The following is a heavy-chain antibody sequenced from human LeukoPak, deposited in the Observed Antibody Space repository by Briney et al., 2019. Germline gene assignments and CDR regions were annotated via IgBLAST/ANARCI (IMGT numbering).Heavy chain of an antibody. J-gene: IGHJ4*02. Sequence: PSETLSLTCTVSGGSISSGSYYWSWIRQPAGKGLEWIGRIYTSGSTNYNPSLKSRVTISVDTSKNQFSLKLSSVTAADTAVYCCARDLPYYDILTGYYRGDYFDYWGQGTLVTVSS. CDR2: IYTSGST. D-gene: IGHD3-9*01. CDR1: GGSISSGSYY. CDR3: ARDLPYYDILTGYYRGDYFDY. V-gene: IGHV4-61*02.